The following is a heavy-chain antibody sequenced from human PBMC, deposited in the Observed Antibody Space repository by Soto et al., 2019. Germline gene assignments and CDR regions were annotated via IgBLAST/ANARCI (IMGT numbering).Heavy chain of an antibody. D-gene: IGHD3-3*01. Sequence: RGESLKISCKGSGYSFTSYWISWVRQMPGKGLEWMGRIDPSDSYTNYSPSFQGHVTISADKSISTAYLQWSSLKASDTAMYYCARHLRHTTFDFWSGYYSYGMDVWGQGTTVTVSS. J-gene: IGHJ6*02. CDR3: ARHLRHTTFDFWSGYYSYGMDV. CDR1: GYSFTSYW. V-gene: IGHV5-10-1*01. CDR2: IDPSDSYT.